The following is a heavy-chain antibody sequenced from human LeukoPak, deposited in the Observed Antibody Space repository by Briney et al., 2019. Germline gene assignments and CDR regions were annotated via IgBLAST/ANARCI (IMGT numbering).Heavy chain of an antibody. CDR2: VIPIIGTA. V-gene: IGHV1-69*05. Sequence: SVKVSCKASGGTFSSYAISWVRQAPGQGLERMGRVIPIIGTANYAQKFQGRVTITTDESTSTAYMELSSLRSEDTAVYYCARGIRVGGAADAFDIWGQGTMVTVSS. CDR1: GGTFSSYA. J-gene: IGHJ3*02. CDR3: ARGIRVGGAADAFDI. D-gene: IGHD6-19*01.